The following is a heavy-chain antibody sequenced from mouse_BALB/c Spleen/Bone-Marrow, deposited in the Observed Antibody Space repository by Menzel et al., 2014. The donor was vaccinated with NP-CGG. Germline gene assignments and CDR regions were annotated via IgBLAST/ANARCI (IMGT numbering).Heavy chain of an antibody. CDR1: GYTFTNYW. J-gene: IGHJ1*01. CDR3: AREVRRYFDV. CDR2: IYPGGGYT. D-gene: IGHD2-14*01. Sequence: VQVVESGAELVRPGTSVKISCKASGYTFTNYWLGWVKQGPGHGLEWIGDIYPGGGYTNYNEKFKGKATLTADTSSSTAYMQLSSLTSEDSAVYFCAREVRRYFDVWGAGTTVTVSS. V-gene: IGHV1-63*02.